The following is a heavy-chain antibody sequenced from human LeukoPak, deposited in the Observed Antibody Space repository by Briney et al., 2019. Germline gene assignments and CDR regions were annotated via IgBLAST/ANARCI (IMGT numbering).Heavy chain of an antibody. V-gene: IGHV1-18*01. J-gene: IGHJ4*02. CDR1: XXTFTXYX. D-gene: IGHD4-23*01. Sequence: XXXXXASXXTFTXYXXSWVRXXXGQGXEWMGWISAYNGNTNYAQKLQGRVTMTTDTSTSTDYMELRSLRSDDTAVYYCARAFYGGPFDYWGQGTLVTVSS. CDR3: ARAFYGGPFDY. CDR2: ISAYNGNT.